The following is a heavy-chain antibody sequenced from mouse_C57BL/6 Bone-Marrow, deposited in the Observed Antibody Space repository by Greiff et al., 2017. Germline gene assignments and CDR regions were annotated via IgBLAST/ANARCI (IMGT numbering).Heavy chain of an antibody. Sequence: EVQLVESGGGLVKPGGSLKLSCAASGFTFSSYAMSWVRQTPEKRLAWVATISDGGSYTYYPDNVKGRFTISRDNAKNNLYLQMSHLKSEDTAMYYCARLSTVVATDYWGQGTTLTVSS. J-gene: IGHJ2*01. CDR3: ARLSTVVATDY. CDR1: GFTFSSYA. CDR2: ISDGGSYT. D-gene: IGHD1-1*01. V-gene: IGHV5-4*01.